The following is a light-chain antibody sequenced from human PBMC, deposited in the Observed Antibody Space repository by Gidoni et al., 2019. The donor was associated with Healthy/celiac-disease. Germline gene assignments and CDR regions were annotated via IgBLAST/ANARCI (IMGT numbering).Light chain of an antibody. CDR3: SSYTRSSTRV. J-gene: IGLJ3*02. V-gene: IGLV2-14*01. CDR2: EVS. Sequence: QSALTQPASVSGSPGQSITISCTGTSSDVGGYNYVSWYQQHPGKAPKLMIYEVSNRPSGVSKHFSGSKSGNTASLTIAGLQAEDEADYYCSSYTRSSTRVFGGGTKLTVL. CDR1: SSDVGGYNY.